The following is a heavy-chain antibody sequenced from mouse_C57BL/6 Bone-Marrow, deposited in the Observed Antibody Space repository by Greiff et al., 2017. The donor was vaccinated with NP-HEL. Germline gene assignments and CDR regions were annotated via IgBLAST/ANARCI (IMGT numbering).Heavy chain of an antibody. CDR2: IDPEDGET. CDR1: FFPLPSSS. J-gene: IGHJ4*01. CDR3: ASYYYGSSYFYAMDY. V-gene: IGHV14-2*01. D-gene: IGHD1-1*01. Sequence: EVQLKQSGAELVKPGDSVTLSCPASFFPLPSSSLPFFHHITEQCLEWIGRIDPEDGETKYAPKFQGKATITADTSSNTAYLQLSSLTSEDTAVYYCASYYYGSSYFYAMDYWGQGTSVTVSA.